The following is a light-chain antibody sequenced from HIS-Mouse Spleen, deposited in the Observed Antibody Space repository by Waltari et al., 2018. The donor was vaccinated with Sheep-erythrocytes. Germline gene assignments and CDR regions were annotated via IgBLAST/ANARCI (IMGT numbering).Light chain of an antibody. Sequence: AIRMTQSPLTFTASTGDRVTITCRESQSISSYLAWYQQKPGKAPKLLIYAASTLQSGVPSRFGGSGSGTDFTLTISCLQSEDFATYYCQQYYSYGTFGQGTRLEIK. V-gene: IGKV1-8*01. J-gene: IGKJ5*01. CDR1: QSISSY. CDR3: QQYYSYGT. CDR2: AAS.